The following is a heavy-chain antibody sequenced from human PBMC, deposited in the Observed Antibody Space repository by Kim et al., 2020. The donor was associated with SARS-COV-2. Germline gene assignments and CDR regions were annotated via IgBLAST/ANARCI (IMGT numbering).Heavy chain of an antibody. Sequence: SETLSLTCTVSGGPIDSYYWSWIRQPPGKGPEWIGYIYYSGSANYNPSLKSRVTMSVDASKKQFSLKLSSVTAADTAVYYCAGDGDYGEIDYWGQGILARVSS. V-gene: IGHV4-59*08. CDR3: AGDGDYGEIDY. D-gene: IGHD4-17*01. CDR1: GGPIDSYY. J-gene: IGHJ4*02. CDR2: IYYSGSA.